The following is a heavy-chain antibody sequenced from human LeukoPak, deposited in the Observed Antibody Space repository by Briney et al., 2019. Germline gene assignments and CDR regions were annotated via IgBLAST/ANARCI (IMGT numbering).Heavy chain of an antibody. CDR3: TSQGAAA. CDR2: TGASGVNT. CDR1: GFTFSSYG. J-gene: IGHJ4*02. V-gene: IGHV3-23*01. Sequence: GGSLRLSCVASGFTFSSYGMSWVRQAPGKGLEWVSSTGASGVNTYYADSVKGRFTISRDNAKNTLSLQMNSLKGEDTAVYYCTSQGAAAWGQGTLVTVSS.